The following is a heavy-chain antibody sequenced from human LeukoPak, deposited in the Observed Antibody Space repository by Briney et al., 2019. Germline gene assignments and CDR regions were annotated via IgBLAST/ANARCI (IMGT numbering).Heavy chain of an antibody. D-gene: IGHD4-11*01. CDR3: ARGASMTTVTHFDY. V-gene: IGHV4-38-2*02. CDR2: ISSSGNT. Sequence: SETLSLTCSVSGYSISSGYYWGWIRPPPGKRLEWVGSISSSGNTYYNPTLKSRVTMSVDTSKNQFSLKLSSVTAADTAVYYCARGASMTTVTHFDYWGQGTLVTVSS. J-gene: IGHJ4*02. CDR1: GYSISSGYY.